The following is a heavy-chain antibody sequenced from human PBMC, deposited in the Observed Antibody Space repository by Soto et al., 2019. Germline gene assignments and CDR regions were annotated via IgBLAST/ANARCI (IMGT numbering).Heavy chain of an antibody. D-gene: IGHD3-22*01. Sequence: PGGSLRLSCDASGFTLSGFAMHWVRQAPGQGLEWVAVISNNGTNQYYSESVKGRFTISRDNSKNTLYLQMNNLRAEDTAVYYCAKAYYYDSSGYYDNYYAMDVWGQGTTVTVS. CDR1: GFTLSGFA. CDR2: ISNNGTNQ. J-gene: IGHJ6*02. CDR3: AKAYYYDSSGYYDNYYAMDV. V-gene: IGHV3-30*18.